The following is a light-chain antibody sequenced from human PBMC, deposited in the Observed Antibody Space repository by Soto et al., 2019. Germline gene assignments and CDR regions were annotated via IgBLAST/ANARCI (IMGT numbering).Light chain of an antibody. CDR1: QDIRTS. Sequence: EIRMTQSPSSLSASVGARVSITCQASQDIRTSLSWFQQKPGRAPKLLIYGASNLETGVPSRFRGSGSGTDFTFTISSRQPEGIASYYCEQYDNRPPFTSGPGT. CDR3: EQYDNRPPFT. J-gene: IGKJ3*01. V-gene: IGKV1-33*01. CDR2: GAS.